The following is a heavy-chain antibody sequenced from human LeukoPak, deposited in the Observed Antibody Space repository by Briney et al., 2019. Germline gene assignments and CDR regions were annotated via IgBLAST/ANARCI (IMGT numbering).Heavy chain of an antibody. Sequence: SETLSLTCTVSGGSISTYFWSWIRQPPGEGLEWIGEINHSGSTNYNPSLKSRVTISVDTSKNQFSLKLSSVTAADTAVYYCVRSWYGFDYWGQGTLVTVSS. CDR3: VRSWYGFDY. J-gene: IGHJ4*02. D-gene: IGHD6-13*01. V-gene: IGHV4-34*01. CDR2: INHSGST. CDR1: GGSISTYF.